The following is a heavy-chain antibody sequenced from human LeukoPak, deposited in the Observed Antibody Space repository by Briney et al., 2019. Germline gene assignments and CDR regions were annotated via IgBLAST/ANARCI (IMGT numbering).Heavy chain of an antibody. J-gene: IGHJ4*02. CDR1: GYSISSGF. Sequence: ETLSLTCTVSGYSISSGFYWGWIRQPPGKGLEWVSAISGSGGSTYYADSVKGRFTISRDNSKNTLYLQMNSLRAEDTAVYYCAKGRGTYYYDSIGFDYWGQGTLVTVSS. CDR3: AKGRGTYYYDSIGFDY. V-gene: IGHV3-23*01. CDR2: ISGSGGST. D-gene: IGHD3-22*01.